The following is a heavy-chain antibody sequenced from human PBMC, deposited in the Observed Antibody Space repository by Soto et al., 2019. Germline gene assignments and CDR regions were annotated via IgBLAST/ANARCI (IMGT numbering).Heavy chain of an antibody. Sequence: GGSLRLSXAASGFTFGSYWMSWVRQAPGKGLEWVAVISYDGSNKYYADSVKGRFTISRDNSKNTLYLQMNSLRAEDTAVYYCAKDIFGSTSDWFDPWGQGTLVTVSS. CDR1: GFTFGSYW. CDR2: ISYDGSNK. D-gene: IGHD2-2*01. J-gene: IGHJ5*02. CDR3: AKDIFGSTSDWFDP. V-gene: IGHV3-30*18.